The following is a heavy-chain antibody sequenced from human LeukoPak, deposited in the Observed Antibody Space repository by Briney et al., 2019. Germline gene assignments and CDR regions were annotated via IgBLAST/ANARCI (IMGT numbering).Heavy chain of an antibody. V-gene: IGHV3-23*01. D-gene: IGHD3-3*01. J-gene: IGHJ3*01. Sequence: GGSLRLSCAASGFTFSSYSMNWVRQAPGKGLEWVSSMSDIGPNTYYADSVKGRSTISRDTSKNTLLLQMNSLRGDDTALYFCARRLSLRFDAFAVWGPGTVVTVSS. CDR2: MSDIGPNT. CDR1: GFTFSSYS. CDR3: ARRLSLRFDAFAV.